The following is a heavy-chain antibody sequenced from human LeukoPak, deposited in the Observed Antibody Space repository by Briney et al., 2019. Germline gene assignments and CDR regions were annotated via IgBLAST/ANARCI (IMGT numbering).Heavy chain of an antibody. D-gene: IGHD5-12*01. CDR3: ARGYSGYDYKTFDC. CDR2: INHSGST. Sequence: SETLSLTCAVYGGSFSGYYWSWIRQPPGKGLEWIGEINHSGSTNYNPSLKSRVTISVDTSKNQFSLKLSSVTAADTAVYYCARGYSGYDYKTFDCWGQGTLVTVSS. V-gene: IGHV4-34*01. J-gene: IGHJ4*02. CDR1: GGSFSGYY.